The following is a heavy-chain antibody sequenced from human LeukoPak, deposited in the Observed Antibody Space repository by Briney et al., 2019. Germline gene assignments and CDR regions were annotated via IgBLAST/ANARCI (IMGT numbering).Heavy chain of an antibody. J-gene: IGHJ6*02. Sequence: ASVKVSCKASGYTFTGYGISWVRQAPGQGLEWMGWISAYNGNTNYAQKRQGRVTMTTDTSTSTAYMELRSLRSDDTAVYYCAREMEDIVVVVAAKPYYYYGMDVWGQGTTVTVSS. CDR3: AREMEDIVVVVAAKPYYYYGMDV. CDR2: ISAYNGNT. V-gene: IGHV1-18*01. D-gene: IGHD2-15*01. CDR1: GYTFTGYG.